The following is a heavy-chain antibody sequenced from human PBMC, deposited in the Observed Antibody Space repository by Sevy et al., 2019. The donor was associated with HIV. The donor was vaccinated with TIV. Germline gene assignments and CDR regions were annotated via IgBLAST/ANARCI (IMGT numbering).Heavy chain of an antibody. CDR3: AKDQPPGAAADYGMDV. J-gene: IGHJ6*02. Sequence: GGSLRLSCAASGFTFSSYGMHWVRQAPGKGLEWVAVISYDGTKKYYADSVKDRFTISRDNSKNTLYLQMNSLRAEDTAVYYCAKDQPPGAAADYGMDVWGQGTTVTVSS. CDR2: ISYDGTKK. D-gene: IGHD6-13*01. CDR1: GFTFSSYG. V-gene: IGHV3-30*18.